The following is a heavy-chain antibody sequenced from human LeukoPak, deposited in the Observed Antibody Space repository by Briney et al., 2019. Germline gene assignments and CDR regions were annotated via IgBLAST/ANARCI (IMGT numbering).Heavy chain of an antibody. D-gene: IGHD6-6*01. J-gene: IGHJ3*02. Sequence: SETLSLTCTVSGGSISSYFWGWIRQPPGKGLEWVGYIYHSGSTYYNPSLKSRVTISVDRSKNQFSLKLSSVTAADTAVYYCARHHSSSYAFDIWGQGTMVTVSS. CDR3: ARHHSSSYAFDI. CDR1: GGSISSYF. CDR2: IYHSGST. V-gene: IGHV4-59*08.